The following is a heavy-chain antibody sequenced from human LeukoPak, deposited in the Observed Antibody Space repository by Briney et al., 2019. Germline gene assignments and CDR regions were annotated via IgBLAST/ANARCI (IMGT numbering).Heavy chain of an antibody. J-gene: IGHJ4*02. CDR2: IYYSGST. CDR1: GGSISSYY. D-gene: IGHD2-2*01. Sequence: SETLSLICTVSGGSISSYYWSWIRQPPGKGLEWIGYIYYSGSTNYNPSLKSRVTISVDTSKNQFSLKLSSVTAADTAVYYCARLTPGIGFDYWGQGTLVTVSS. CDR3: ARLTPGIGFDY. V-gene: IGHV4-59*08.